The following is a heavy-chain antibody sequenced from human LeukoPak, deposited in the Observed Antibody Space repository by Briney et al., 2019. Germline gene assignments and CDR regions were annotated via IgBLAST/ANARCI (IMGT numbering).Heavy chain of an antibody. CDR3: ARRNAMDV. Sequence: PGGSLRLSCAASGFTFSNYWMTWVRQAPGKGLEWVANINRDGSERYYVDSVKGRFTISRDDAKSSLYLQMKSLRAEDTAVYYCARRNAMDVWGQGTTVIVFS. J-gene: IGHJ6*02. CDR2: INRDGSER. CDR1: GFTFSNYW. V-gene: IGHV3-7*03.